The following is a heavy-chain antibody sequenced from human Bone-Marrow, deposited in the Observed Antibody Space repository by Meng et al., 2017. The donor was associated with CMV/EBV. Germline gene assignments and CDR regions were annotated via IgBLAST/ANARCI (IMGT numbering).Heavy chain of an antibody. CDR1: GYTFTGYY. CDR3: ATPNYSSGWYTPFDY. V-gene: IGHV1-69*13. D-gene: IGHD6-19*01. CDR2: IIPIFGTP. Sequence: SVKVSCKASGYTFTGYYMHWVRQAPGQGLEWMGGIIPIFGTPNYAQKFQGRVTITPDESTNTVYMELSSLRSEDTAVYYCATPNYSSGWYTPFDYWGQGTLVTVSS. J-gene: IGHJ4*02.